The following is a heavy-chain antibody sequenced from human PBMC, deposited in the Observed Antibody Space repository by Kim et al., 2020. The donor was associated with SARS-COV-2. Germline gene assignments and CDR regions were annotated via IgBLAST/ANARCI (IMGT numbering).Heavy chain of an antibody. CDR1: GFTVSSNY. D-gene: IGHD3-3*01. V-gene: IGHV3-66*01. J-gene: IGHJ5*02. Sequence: GGSLRLSCAASGFTVSSNYMSWVRQAPGKGLEWVSVIYSGGSTYYADSVKGRFTISRDNSKNTLYLQMNSLRAEDTAVYYCARSGEPTYYDFWSGSAHFDPWGQGTLVTVSS. CDR3: ARSGEPTYYDFWSGSAHFDP. CDR2: IYSGGST.